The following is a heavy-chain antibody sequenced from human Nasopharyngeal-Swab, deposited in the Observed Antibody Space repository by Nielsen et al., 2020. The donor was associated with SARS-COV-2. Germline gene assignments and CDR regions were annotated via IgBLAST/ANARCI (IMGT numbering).Heavy chain of an antibody. CDR2: IIPILGIA. CDR3: ARVEEGQQLDDY. CDR1: GGTFSSYA. D-gene: IGHD6-13*01. V-gene: IGHV1-69*04. Sequence: SVKVSCKASGGTFSSYAISWVRQAPGQGLEWMGRIIPILGIANYAQKFQGRVTMTRDTSTSTVYMELRSLRSDDTAVYYCARVEEGQQLDDYWGQGTLVTVSS. J-gene: IGHJ4*02.